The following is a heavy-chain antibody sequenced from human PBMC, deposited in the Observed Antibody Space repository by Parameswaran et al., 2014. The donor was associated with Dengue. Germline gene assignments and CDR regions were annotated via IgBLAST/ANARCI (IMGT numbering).Heavy chain of an antibody. CDR3: AREVYYDSSGYPPGYYGMDV. Sequence: WVRQAPGQGLEWMGRIIPILGIANYAQKFQGRVTITADKSTSTAYMELSSLRSEDTAVYYCAREVYYDSSGYPPGYYGMDVWGQGTTVTVSS. J-gene: IGHJ6*02. V-gene: IGHV1-69*04. CDR2: IIPILGIA. D-gene: IGHD3-22*01.